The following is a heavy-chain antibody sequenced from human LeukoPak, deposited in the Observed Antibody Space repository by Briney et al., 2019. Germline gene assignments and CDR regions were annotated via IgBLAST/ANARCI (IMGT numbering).Heavy chain of an antibody. V-gene: IGHV4-30-2*01. CDR2: IYHSGST. CDR1: GGSISSGGYS. Sequence: SQTLSLTCAVSGGSISSGGYSWGWVRQPPGTGLEWIGYIYHSGSTYYNPSLKSRVTISVDRSKNQFSLKLSSVTAADTAVYYCASFCSGGSCYDLWGQGTLVTVSS. CDR3: ASFCSGGSCYDL. J-gene: IGHJ4*02. D-gene: IGHD2-15*01.